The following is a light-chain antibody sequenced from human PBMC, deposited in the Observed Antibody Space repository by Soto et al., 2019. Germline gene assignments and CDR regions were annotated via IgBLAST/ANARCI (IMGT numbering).Light chain of an antibody. Sequence: QSALTQPASVSGSPGQSITISCTGTSSDVCGYNYVSWYQHHPGKAPKLIIYDVTNRPSGVSNPFSGSKSGNTASLTISGLQPEDEADYYCSSYTTSNTRQIVFGTGTKLTVL. CDR2: DVT. CDR1: SSDVCGYNY. V-gene: IGLV2-14*03. J-gene: IGLJ1*01. CDR3: SSYTTSNTRQIV.